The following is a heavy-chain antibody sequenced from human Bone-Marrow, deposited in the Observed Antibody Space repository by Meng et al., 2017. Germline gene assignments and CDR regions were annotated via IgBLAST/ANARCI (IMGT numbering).Heavy chain of an antibody. D-gene: IGHD6-13*01. Sequence: RLVQSGAEVKKPGASVKDSGKASGYTFPDYWLHWVRRAPGQGLEWMGRINPKSGDTHYAQRFQGRVTMTGDTSISTAYMELSGLRSDDTAMYYCARDEDISAAGKLFGDYWGQGTLVTVSS. J-gene: IGHJ4*02. CDR3: ARDEDISAAGKLFGDY. CDR1: GYTFPDYW. CDR2: INPKSGDT. V-gene: IGHV1-2*06.